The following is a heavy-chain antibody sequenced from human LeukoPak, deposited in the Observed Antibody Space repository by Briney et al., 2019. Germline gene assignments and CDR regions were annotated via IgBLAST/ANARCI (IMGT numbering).Heavy chain of an antibody. CDR2: ISSSGSTI. CDR3: ARNQPQGGNSKRYFDY. CDR1: GFTFSDYY. D-gene: IGHD4-23*01. V-gene: IGHV3-11*04. Sequence: GGSLRLSCAASGFTFSDYYMSWIRQAPGKGLEWVSYISSSGSTIYYADSVKGRFTISRDNAKNSLYLQMNSLRAEDTAVYYCARNQPQGGNSKRYFDYWGQGTLVTVSS. J-gene: IGHJ4*02.